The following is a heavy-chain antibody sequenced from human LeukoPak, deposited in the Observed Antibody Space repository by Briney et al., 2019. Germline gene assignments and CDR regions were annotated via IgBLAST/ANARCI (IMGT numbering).Heavy chain of an antibody. Sequence: ASVKVSCKASGGTFSSYAISWVRQAPGQGPEWMGRIIPILGIANYAQKFQGRVTITADKSTSTAYMERSSLRSEDTAVYYCAGGGVVPAARNWFDPWGQGTLVTVSS. CDR3: AGGGVVPAARNWFDP. CDR1: GGTFSSYA. CDR2: IIPILGIA. D-gene: IGHD2-2*01. J-gene: IGHJ5*02. V-gene: IGHV1-69*04.